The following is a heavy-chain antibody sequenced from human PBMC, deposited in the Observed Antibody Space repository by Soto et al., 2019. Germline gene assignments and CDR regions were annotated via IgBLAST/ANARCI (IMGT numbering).Heavy chain of an antibody. CDR3: AKFYGGNSAHTYTIDP. J-gene: IGHJ5*02. D-gene: IGHD2-21*02. CDR2: ITGDGDNT. V-gene: IGHV3-23*01. Sequence: PGGSLRLSCGASGFTFSSYGMSWVRQAPGEGLEWVSGITGDGDNTYYADSVKGRFTISRDNSQKTLYLQMNSLRAEDTAVYYCAKFYGGNSAHTYTIDPWGQGTLVTVSS. CDR1: GFTFSSYG.